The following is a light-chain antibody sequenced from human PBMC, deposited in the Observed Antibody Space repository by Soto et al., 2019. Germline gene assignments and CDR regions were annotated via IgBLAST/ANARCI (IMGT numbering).Light chain of an antibody. CDR1: QSVSSN. CDR3: QQYNNWPPWGT. J-gene: IGKJ1*01. CDR2: AAS. V-gene: IGKV3-15*01. Sequence: IVMTQSPATLSVSPGERATLSCRASQSVSSNLAWYQQKPGQAPRLLIYAASTRATGIPARFSGSGSGTEFTLTISSLQSEDFAVYYCQQYNNWPPWGTFGQGTKVEIK.